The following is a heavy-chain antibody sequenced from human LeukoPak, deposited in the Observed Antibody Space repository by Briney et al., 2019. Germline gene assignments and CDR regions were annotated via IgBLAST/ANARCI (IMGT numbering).Heavy chain of an antibody. Sequence: GGSLRLSCAASGFTVSSNYMNWVRQAPGKGLEWVASINQGGSETYYVESVKGRFTISRDNAMNSFFLQMNSLRAEDTAVYYCARLIGDRTIYDYWGQGTLVTVSS. CDR1: GFTVSSNY. J-gene: IGHJ4*02. V-gene: IGHV3-7*01. D-gene: IGHD6-6*01. CDR3: ARLIGDRTIYDY. CDR2: INQGGSET.